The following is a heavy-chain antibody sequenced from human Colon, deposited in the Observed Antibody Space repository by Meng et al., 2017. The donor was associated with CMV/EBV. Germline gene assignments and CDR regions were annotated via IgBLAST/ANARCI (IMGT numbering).Heavy chain of an antibody. J-gene: IGHJ5*02. D-gene: IGHD1-26*01. CDR2: IKTDGSTT. CDR3: ARDLEWELSFDP. CDR1: GFTFSNYL. Sequence: VVLVESGGVLVQPGGSLRLSCAASGFTFSNYLMHWVRQAPGKGLVWVSRIKTDGSTTNYADSVKGRFTISRDNAKNTLYLQMNSLRAEDTAVYYCARDLEWELSFDPWGQGTLVTVSS. V-gene: IGHV3-74*01.